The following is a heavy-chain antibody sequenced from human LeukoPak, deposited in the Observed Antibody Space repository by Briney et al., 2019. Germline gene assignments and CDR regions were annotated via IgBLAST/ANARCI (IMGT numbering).Heavy chain of an antibody. CDR3: ARATGFADY. CDR2: IYYSGST. Sequence: SETLSLTCSVSGGSISTYYWNWIRQPPGKGLEWIGYIYYSGSTNYNPSLESRVTISVDTSKNQFSLKLNSVTAADTAVYYCARATGFADYWGQGTLVTVSS. J-gene: IGHJ4*02. CDR1: GGSISTYY. V-gene: IGHV4-59*01. D-gene: IGHD2-8*02.